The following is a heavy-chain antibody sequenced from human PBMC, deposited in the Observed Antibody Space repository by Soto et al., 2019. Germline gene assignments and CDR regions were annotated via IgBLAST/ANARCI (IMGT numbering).Heavy chain of an antibody. V-gene: IGHV1-46*01. D-gene: IGHD3-22*01. CDR3: ARENMGDSSAVPDI. CDR2: INPGSGRP. CDR1: GYTFTSYF. Sequence: QVQLVQSGAEVKKPGASVKVSCKASGYTFTSYFIHWVRQAPGQGLEWMGLINPGSGRPNYAQKFQDRVIMTRDTSTTTVYMELSSLISEDTAIYYCARENMGDSSAVPDIWGQGTMVTVSS. J-gene: IGHJ3*02.